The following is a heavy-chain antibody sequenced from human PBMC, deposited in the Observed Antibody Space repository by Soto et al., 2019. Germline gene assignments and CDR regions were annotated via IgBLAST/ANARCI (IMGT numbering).Heavy chain of an antibody. Sequence: PSETLSLTCTVSGGSISSYYWSWIRQPPGKGLEWIGYIYYSGSTNYNPSLKSRVTISVDTSKNQFSLKLSSVTAADTAVYYCARAGYDSSGYPGYYFHYWGQGTLVTVSS. J-gene: IGHJ4*02. D-gene: IGHD3-22*01. CDR1: GGSISSYY. V-gene: IGHV4-59*01. CDR3: ARAGYDSSGYPGYYFHY. CDR2: IYYSGST.